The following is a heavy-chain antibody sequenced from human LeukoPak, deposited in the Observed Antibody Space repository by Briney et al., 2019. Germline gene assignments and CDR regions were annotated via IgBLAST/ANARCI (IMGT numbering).Heavy chain of an antibody. J-gene: IGHJ4*02. CDR3: ATRGY. CDR2: IYNSGSN. CDR1: GGSISSDY. D-gene: IGHD3-10*01. V-gene: IGHV4-59*08. Sequence: SETLSLTRTAFGGSISSDYWQWIRQPPGKGLEWIGYIYNSGSNNYNPSLKSRVTISIDMSKNQFSLKLTSVTAADTAVYYCATRGYWGQGTLVTVSS.